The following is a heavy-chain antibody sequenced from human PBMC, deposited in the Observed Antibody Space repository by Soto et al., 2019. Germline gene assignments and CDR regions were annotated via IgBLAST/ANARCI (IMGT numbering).Heavy chain of an antibody. CDR3: VKGNNLEWFLSPIAY. Sequence: EVQLLDFGGDLVQPGGSLRLSCAASGFTFSNYVMSWVRQAPGKGLEWVSAISGSGGSTYSADSVKGRFTISRDNSKNTLYLQMDSLRAEDTAVYYCVKGNNLEWFLSPIAYWGQGTLVTVSS. CDR2: ISGSGGST. J-gene: IGHJ4*02. V-gene: IGHV3-23*01. D-gene: IGHD3-3*01. CDR1: GFTFSNYV.